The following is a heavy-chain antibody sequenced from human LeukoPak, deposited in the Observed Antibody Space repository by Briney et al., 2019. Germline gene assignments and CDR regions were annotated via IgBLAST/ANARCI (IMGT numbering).Heavy chain of an antibody. CDR1: GFTFSNYG. CDR3: AIPGSASYPAPFDF. V-gene: IGHV3-23*01. J-gene: IGHJ4*02. Sequence: PGGSLRLSCAASGFTFSNYGMNWVRQAPGKGLEWLSALSGRGRDTYYADSVKGRFTISRDESKNTLYLQMNSLRAEDTALYYCAIPGSASYPAPFDFWGLGTLVTVSS. CDR2: LSGRGRDT. D-gene: IGHD3-22*01.